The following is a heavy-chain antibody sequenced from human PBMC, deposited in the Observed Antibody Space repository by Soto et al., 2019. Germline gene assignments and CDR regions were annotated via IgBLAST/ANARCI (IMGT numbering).Heavy chain of an antibody. CDR1: GGALSNYY. CDR3: ARRTDTAMITNWFDP. V-gene: IGHV4-34*01. D-gene: IGHD5-18*01. J-gene: IGHJ5*02. Sequence: SETLSLTCAVYGGALSNYYWNWIRQPPGKGLEWIGEINHSGSTNYNPSLKSRVTISVDTSKNQFSLKLSSVTAADTAVYYCARRTDTAMITNWFDPWGQGTLVTVSS. CDR2: INHSGST.